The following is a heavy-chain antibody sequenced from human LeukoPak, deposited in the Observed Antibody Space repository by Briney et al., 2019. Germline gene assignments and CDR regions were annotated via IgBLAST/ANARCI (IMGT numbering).Heavy chain of an antibody. D-gene: IGHD3-9*01. Sequence: GSLRLSCTASGFTVSGNFMSWVRQAPGKGLEWVSVIYSDGYTFYADSVSGRFTISRDNSKNTLYLQMNSLRAEDTAVYYCARDFDGGSTGFDCWGQGTLVSVSS. J-gene: IGHJ4*02. CDR3: ARDFDGGSTGFDC. CDR1: GFTVSGNF. V-gene: IGHV3-53*01. CDR2: IYSDGYT.